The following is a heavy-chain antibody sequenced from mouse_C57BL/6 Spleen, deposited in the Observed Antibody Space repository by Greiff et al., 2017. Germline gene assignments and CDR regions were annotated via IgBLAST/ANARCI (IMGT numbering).Heavy chain of an antibody. D-gene: IGHD3-3*01. V-gene: IGHV14-4*01. Sequence: VQLQQPGAELVKPGASVKLSCKASGYTFTSYWMHWVKQRPEQGLEWIGWIDPENGDTGYASKFQGKATITADTSSNTAYLQLSSLTSADTAVYYCTRAALGTWFAYWGQGTLVTVSA. CDR1: GYTFTSYW. J-gene: IGHJ3*01. CDR2: IDPENGDT. CDR3: TRAALGTWFAY.